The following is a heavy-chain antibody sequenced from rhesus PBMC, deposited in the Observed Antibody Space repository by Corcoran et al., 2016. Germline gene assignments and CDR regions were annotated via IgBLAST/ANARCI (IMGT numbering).Heavy chain of an antibody. V-gene: IGHV3S16*01. CDR1: GLTFSDYY. J-gene: IGHJ4*01. D-gene: IGHD2-39*02. CDR3: TRGGYCSGGVCYRYYFDY. Sequence: EVQLVESGGGLVQPGGSLRLSCAASGLTFSDYYMSWVRQAPGKGLEWVSSLRIVSIYIYYADSVKGRFTISRDNAKNSLSLQMNSLKTEDTAVYYCTRGGYCSGGVCYRYYFDYWGQGVLVTVSS. CDR2: LRIVSIYI.